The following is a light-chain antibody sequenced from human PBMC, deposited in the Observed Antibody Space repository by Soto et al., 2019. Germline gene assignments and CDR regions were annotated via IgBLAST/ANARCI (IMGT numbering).Light chain of an antibody. V-gene: IGKV3-20*01. Sequence: EIVLTQSPGTLSLPPGERATLSCRASHVVSSSYLAWYQHKPGQAPRLVIYTASSRATGIPDRFSGSGSGTDFTLTISRLEPEDFAVYYCQQYGSSGTFGQGTKVDIK. J-gene: IGKJ1*01. CDR2: TAS. CDR1: HVVSSSY. CDR3: QQYGSSGT.